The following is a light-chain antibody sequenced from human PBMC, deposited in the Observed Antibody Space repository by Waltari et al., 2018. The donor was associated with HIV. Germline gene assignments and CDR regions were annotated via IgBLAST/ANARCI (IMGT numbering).Light chain of an antibody. J-gene: IGLJ1*01. Sequence: QSVLTQPPSASATPGQRFTISCSGSSSNIGSNTVNWYQQFSGTAPKLLIPGHHQRPSGVPDRFSGSKSGTSASLAITGLQSEDEADYYCAAWDDNLDAYVFGTGTKVTVL. CDR1: SSNIGSNT. CDR3: AAWDDNLDAYV. CDR2: GHH. V-gene: IGLV1-44*01.